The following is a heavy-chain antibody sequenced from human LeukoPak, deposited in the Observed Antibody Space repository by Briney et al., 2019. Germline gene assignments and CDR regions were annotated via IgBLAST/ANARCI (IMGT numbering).Heavy chain of an antibody. V-gene: IGHV1-69*01. J-gene: IGHJ6*02. D-gene: IGHD2-2*01. CDR1: GGTFSSYA. Sequence: ASVKVSCKASGGTFSSYAISWVRQAPGQGLEWMGGIIPIFGTANYAQKFQGRVTITADESTSTAYMELSSLRSEDTAVYYCAREGTHIVVVPAAIPPVSDYYYGMDVWGPGTTVTVSS. CDR3: AREGTHIVVVPAAIPPVSDYYYGMDV. CDR2: IIPIFGTA.